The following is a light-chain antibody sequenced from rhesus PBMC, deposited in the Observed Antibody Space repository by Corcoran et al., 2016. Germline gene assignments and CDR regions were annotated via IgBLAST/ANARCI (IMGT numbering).Light chain of an antibody. CDR2: RAS. Sequence: DIQMTQSPSSLSASVGDRVTITCRASQGISNWLAWYQQKPGKAPNLLIYRASNLETGVPSRFSGSGSGTDFTLTISSLQPKDIATYYCQQHNNSPLPFGPGTKLDIK. CDR3: QQHNNSPLP. J-gene: IGKJ3*01. V-gene: IGKV1-69*01. CDR1: QGISNW.